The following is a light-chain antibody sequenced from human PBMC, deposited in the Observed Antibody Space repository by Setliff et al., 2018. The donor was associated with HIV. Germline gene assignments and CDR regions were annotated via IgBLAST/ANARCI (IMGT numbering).Light chain of an antibody. CDR3: SSYRTGNTQV. CDR2: EVS. V-gene: IGLV2-14*01. Sequence: QSVLAQPASVSGSPGQSITISCTGTSSDVGAYSLVSWYQQHPGKAPKLMIYEVSNRPSGVSNRFSASKSGNTASLTISGLQAEDEADYYCSSYRTGNTQVVGGGPKVTVL. J-gene: IGLJ3*02. CDR1: SSDVGAYSL.